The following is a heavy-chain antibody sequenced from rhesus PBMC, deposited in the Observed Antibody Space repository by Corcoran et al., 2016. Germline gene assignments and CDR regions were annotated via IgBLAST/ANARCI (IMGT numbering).Heavy chain of an antibody. CDR3: ARQGYWGDESGY. CDR2: IDGNIACT. CDR1: GGSISGYY. V-gene: IGHV4-81*01. Sequence: QLQLQESGPGLVQPSETLSLTCAVSGGSISGYYWSWLPQPPGKGLEWIGNIDGNIACTNYNPSLKSRVTSSKDTSKNQFSLKLSSGTAADTDVYDCARQGYWGDESGYWGQRVLVTVSS. D-gene: IGHD3-34*01. J-gene: IGHJ4*01.